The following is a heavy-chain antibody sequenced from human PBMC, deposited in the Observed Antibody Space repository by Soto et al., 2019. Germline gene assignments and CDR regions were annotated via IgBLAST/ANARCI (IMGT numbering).Heavy chain of an antibody. CDR2: INPSGGST. V-gene: IGHV1-46*01. CDR3: AREAYEYSICYLLNY. D-gene: IGHD6-6*01. Sequence: ASVKFSCKAGGYTFSDYYMHWVRQAPGQGLELMGIINPSGGSTSYAQKFQGRVTMTRDTSTSKVYMELSSLRSEETAVDQCAREAYEYSICYLLNYWGQGALVTVSS. J-gene: IGHJ4*02. CDR1: GYTFSDYY.